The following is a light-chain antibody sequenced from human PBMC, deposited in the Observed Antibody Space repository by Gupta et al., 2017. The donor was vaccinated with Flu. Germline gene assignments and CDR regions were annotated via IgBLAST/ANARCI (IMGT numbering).Light chain of an antibody. CDR1: KVGCTR. Sequence: GCKVGCTRTYGHPQKPDHAPGLLMYHNNTRHSETPERFSASNSETTATLTSSRTHARDEADYYCQSCDTNTDIYVFGTGTKVTVL. CDR2: HNN. V-gene: IGLV3-1*01. J-gene: IGLJ1*01. CDR3: QSCDTNTDIYV.